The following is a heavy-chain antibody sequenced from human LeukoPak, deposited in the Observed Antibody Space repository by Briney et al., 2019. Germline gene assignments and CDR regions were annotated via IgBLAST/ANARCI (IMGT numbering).Heavy chain of an antibody. Sequence: GGSLRLSCAASGFTFSDYAINWVRQAPGKGLEWVSGISGSAITTYYADSVKGRFSISRDNSKNTVYLQMNSLRAEDTAVYYCARIDSSGYYLPFYYYYGMDVWGQGTTVTVSS. CDR1: GFTFSDYA. CDR2: ISGSAITT. CDR3: ARIDSSGYYLPFYYYYGMDV. J-gene: IGHJ6*02. D-gene: IGHD3-22*01. V-gene: IGHV3-23*01.